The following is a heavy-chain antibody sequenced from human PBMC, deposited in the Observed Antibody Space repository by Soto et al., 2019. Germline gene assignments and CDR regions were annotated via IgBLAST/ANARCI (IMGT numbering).Heavy chain of an antibody. D-gene: IGHD3-16*02. CDR3: ARGRGASLKDYYYGMDA. CDR1: GGSFSGYY. CDR2: INHSGST. V-gene: IGHV4-34*01. J-gene: IGHJ6*02. Sequence: SETLSLTCAVYGGSFSGYYWSWIRQPPGKGLEWIGEINHSGSTNYNPSLKSRVTISVDTSKNQFSLKLSSVTAADTAVYYCARGRGASLKDYYYGMDAWGQGTTVTVSS.